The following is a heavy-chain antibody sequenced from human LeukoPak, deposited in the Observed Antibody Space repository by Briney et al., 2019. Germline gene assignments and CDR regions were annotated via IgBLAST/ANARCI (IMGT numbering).Heavy chain of an antibody. D-gene: IGHD2-21*01. CDR1: GFTLSSYW. J-gene: IGHJ3*02. CDR2: ISGSGGST. Sequence: GGSLTLSCAASGFTLSSYWMHWVRQAPGKGLEWVSVISGSGGSTYYADSVKGRFTISRDNSKNTLYLQMDSLRAGDTAVYYCARGRLRVIDAFDIWGQGTMVTVSS. V-gene: IGHV3-23*01. CDR3: ARGRLRVIDAFDI.